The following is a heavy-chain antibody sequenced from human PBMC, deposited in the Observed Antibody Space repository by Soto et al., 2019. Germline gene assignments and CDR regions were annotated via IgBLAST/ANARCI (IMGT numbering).Heavy chain of an antibody. CDR2: INTHNGNT. J-gene: IGHJ6*02. D-gene: IGHD3-10*01. CDR3: TREGSAPYYYYGMDA. CDR1: GYTFTTYG. Sequence: ASVKVSCKASGYTFTTYGISWVRQAPGQGLEWLGWINTHNGNTNYAQNLQGRVIMTADTSTSIAYMELRSLRSDDTAIYYCTREGSAPYYYYGMDAWGQGTTVTV. V-gene: IGHV1-18*01.